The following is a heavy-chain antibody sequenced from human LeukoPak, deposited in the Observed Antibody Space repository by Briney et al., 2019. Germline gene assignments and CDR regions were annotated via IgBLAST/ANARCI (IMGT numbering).Heavy chain of an antibody. J-gene: IGHJ6*02. CDR1: GGSFSDYY. CDR2: INHSGST. Sequence: KPSETLSLTCAVYGGSFSDYYWSWIRQPPGKGLEWIGEINHSGSTNYNPSLKSRVTISVDTSKNQFSLKLSSVTAADTAVYYCARGNFVQYSSSWYSREDYYYYGMDVWGQGTTVTVSS. CDR3: ARGNFVQYSSSWYSREDYYYYGMDV. D-gene: IGHD6-13*01. V-gene: IGHV4-34*01.